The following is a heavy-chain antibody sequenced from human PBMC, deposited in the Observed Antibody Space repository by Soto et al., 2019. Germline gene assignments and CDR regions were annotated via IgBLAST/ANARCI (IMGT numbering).Heavy chain of an antibody. CDR2: IRNSSSTK. D-gene: IGHD3-10*01. CDR3: ARPIFGSGSESYYYYGMDV. V-gene: IGHV3-48*01. Sequence: GGSLRLSCAASGFTFSSYSMNWVRQAPGKGLEWVAYIRNSSSTKYYADSVKGRFTISRDNPKNTMYLQINSLRAEETTRYYSARPIFGSGSESYYYYGMDVWGQGTAVTVSS. CDR1: GFTFSSYS. J-gene: IGHJ6*02.